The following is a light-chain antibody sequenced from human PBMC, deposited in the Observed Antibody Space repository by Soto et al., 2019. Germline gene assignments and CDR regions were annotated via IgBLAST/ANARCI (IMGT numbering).Light chain of an antibody. CDR2: EGG. J-gene: IGLJ1*01. Sequence: QSALTQPASVSGSPGQSIALSCTRTSSDVGTYNLDSWYQQHPGKAPKLLISEGGKRPSGVSDRFSGSKSGNTASLTISGLPAEDQADYYCCSFAAGNTYVFGSGTKLTVL. CDR1: SSDVGTYNL. CDR3: CSFAAGNTYV. V-gene: IGLV2-23*01.